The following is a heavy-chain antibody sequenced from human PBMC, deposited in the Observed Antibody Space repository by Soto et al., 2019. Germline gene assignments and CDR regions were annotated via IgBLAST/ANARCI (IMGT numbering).Heavy chain of an antibody. Sequence: QVQLVESGGGVVQPGRSLRLSCAASRFTFSTYAMHWVRQAPGKGLEWVAVISYDGSNKYYADSVKGRFTISRDNSKNTLSLQMNSLRAEDTAVYYCARWGYGGGHCFDSWGQGTLVTVSS. CDR1: RFTFSTYA. CDR3: ARWGYGGGHCFDS. CDR2: ISYDGSNK. V-gene: IGHV3-30*04. D-gene: IGHD3-16*01. J-gene: IGHJ4*02.